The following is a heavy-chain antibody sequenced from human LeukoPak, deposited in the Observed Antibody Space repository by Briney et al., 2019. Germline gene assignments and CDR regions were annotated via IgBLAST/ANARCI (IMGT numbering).Heavy chain of an antibody. D-gene: IGHD6-19*01. CDR2: ISYDGSNK. J-gene: IGHJ4*02. CDR3: AKATIAVAGTGYFDY. Sequence: GGSLRLSCAASGFTFSSYEMNWVRQAPGKGLEWVAVISYDGSNKYYADSVKGRFTISRDNSKNTLYLQMNSLRAEGTAVYYCAKATIAVAGTGYFDYWGQGTLVTVSS. V-gene: IGHV3-30*04. CDR1: GFTFSSYE.